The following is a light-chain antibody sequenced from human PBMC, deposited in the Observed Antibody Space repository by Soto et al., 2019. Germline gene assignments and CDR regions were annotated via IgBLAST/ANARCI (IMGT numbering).Light chain of an antibody. J-gene: IGLJ1*01. CDR3: SSYTSSSTFG. V-gene: IGLV2-14*01. Sequence: QSVLTQPASVSGSPGQSITISCTGTSSDVGGYNYVSWYQQHPGKAPKLMIYEVSNRPSGVSNRFSGSKSGNTASLTISGLQAEDEADYYSSSYTSSSTFGFGPGTKFT. CDR1: SSDVGGYNY. CDR2: EVS.